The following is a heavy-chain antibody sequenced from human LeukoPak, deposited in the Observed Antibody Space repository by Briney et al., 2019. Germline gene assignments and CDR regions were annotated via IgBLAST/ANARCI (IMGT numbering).Heavy chain of an antibody. CDR1: GGSISSGGYS. CDR2: IYHSGST. J-gene: IGHJ2*01. V-gene: IGHV4-30-2*01. Sequence: SQTLSLTCAVSGGSISSGGYSWSWIRQPPGKGLEWIGYIYHSGSTYYNPSLKGRVTISVDRSKNQFSLKLSSVTAADTAVYYCARVLSLDWYFDLWGRGTLVTVSS. CDR3: ARVLSLDWYFDL.